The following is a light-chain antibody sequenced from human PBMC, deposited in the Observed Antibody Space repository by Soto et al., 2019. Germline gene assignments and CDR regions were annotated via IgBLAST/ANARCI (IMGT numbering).Light chain of an antibody. CDR1: QGISSY. V-gene: IGKV1-8*01. Sequence: AIRMTQSPSSFSASTGDRVTITCRASQGISSYLAWYQQKPGKAPKLLIYATSTLQSGVPSRFSGSGSGTDCTLTISGLQSEDFATYYCQQYYSYPPTFGQGTKLEIK. CDR3: QQYYSYPPT. CDR2: ATS. J-gene: IGKJ2*01.